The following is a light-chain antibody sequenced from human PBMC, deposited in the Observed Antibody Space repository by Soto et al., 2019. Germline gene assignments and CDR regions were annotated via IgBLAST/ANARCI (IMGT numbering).Light chain of an antibody. J-gene: IGLJ2*01. CDR1: SSNIGAGYD. CDR3: QSYDSIGSGYVV. Sequence: QSVLTQPPSVSGAPGQRVTISCTGSSSNIGAGYDVHWYQQLPGTAPKLLIYGNSNRPSGVPDRFSGSKSGTSASLAITGLQAEDEAEYDCQSYDSIGSGYVVFGGGTKLTVL. V-gene: IGLV1-40*01. CDR2: GNS.